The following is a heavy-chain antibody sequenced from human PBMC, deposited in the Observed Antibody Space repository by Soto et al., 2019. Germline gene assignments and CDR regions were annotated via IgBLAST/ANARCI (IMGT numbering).Heavy chain of an antibody. Sequence: QVHLVQSGAEVKKPGASVKVSCKTSGYTFTSYGITWVRQAPGQGLEWMGWISGYDGRTNFAQKVQDRVTMTTDTSTNPVNIELTSQRSTNTAVFYCASEGDVAYYCYDMDVWGQGTTVTVSS. CDR1: GYTFTSYG. D-gene: IGHD3-16*01. CDR2: ISGYDGRT. CDR3: ASEGDVAYYCYDMDV. V-gene: IGHV1-18*01. J-gene: IGHJ6*02.